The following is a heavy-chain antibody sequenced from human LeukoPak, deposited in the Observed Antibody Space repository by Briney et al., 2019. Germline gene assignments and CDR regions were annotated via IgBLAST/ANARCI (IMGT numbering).Heavy chain of an antibody. CDR2: INPNSGGT. Sequence: LVASVKVSCKASGYTFTGYYMHWVRQAPGQGLEWMGWINPNSGGTNYAQKFQGRVTMTRDTSISTAYMELSRLRSDDTAVYYCALPSGVARAFDIWGQGTMVTVSS. D-gene: IGHD2-8*01. CDR1: GYTFTGYY. V-gene: IGHV1-2*02. J-gene: IGHJ3*02. CDR3: ALPSGVARAFDI.